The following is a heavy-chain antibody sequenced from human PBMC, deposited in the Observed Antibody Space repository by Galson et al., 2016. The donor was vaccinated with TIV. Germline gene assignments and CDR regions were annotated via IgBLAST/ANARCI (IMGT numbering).Heavy chain of an antibody. Sequence: SVKVSCKASGYTFTSYDINWVRQATEQGLEWMGWMNPNSGNTGYAQKFRGRVTMTRNTSVRTAYMALSSLRSEDTAVYYCARSGDYGDYWGQGTLVTVSS. CDR3: ARSGDYGDY. V-gene: IGHV1-8*02. D-gene: IGHD4-17*01. CDR1: GYTFTSYD. CDR2: MNPNSGNT. J-gene: IGHJ4*02.